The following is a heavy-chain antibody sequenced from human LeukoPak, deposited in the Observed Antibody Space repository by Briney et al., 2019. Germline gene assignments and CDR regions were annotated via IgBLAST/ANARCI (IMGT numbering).Heavy chain of an antibody. D-gene: IGHD2-21*01. CDR1: GFTFNSYP. Sequence: GGSLRLSWSASGFTFNSYPVHWVRQAPGKGLEYVSGISRNGGSTYYADSVKGRFTISRDNSNNTLYLQMGSLRAEDMAVYYCARTPTGRYSDYWGQGTLVTVSS. J-gene: IGHJ4*02. CDR2: ISRNGGST. V-gene: IGHV3-64*02. CDR3: ARTPTGRYSDY.